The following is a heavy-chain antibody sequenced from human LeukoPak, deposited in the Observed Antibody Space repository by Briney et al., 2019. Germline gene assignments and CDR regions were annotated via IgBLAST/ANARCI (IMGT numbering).Heavy chain of an antibody. CDR3: AKDAVGATAYYFDC. J-gene: IGHJ4*02. CDR2: ISSSGDT. D-gene: IGHD1-26*01. V-gene: IGHV3-11*05. Sequence: GGSLRLSCAASGFTFSDYYMSWIRQAPGKGLEWVSYISSSGDTYYAGSVKGRFTISRDNSKNTLYLQMNRLRAEDTALYYCAKDAVGATAYYFDCWGQGTLVTVSS. CDR1: GFTFSDYY.